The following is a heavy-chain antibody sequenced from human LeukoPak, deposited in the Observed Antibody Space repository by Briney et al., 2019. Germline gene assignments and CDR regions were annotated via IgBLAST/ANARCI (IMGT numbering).Heavy chain of an antibody. CDR2: INHSGST. CDR3: ARESYGYVKSYDP. D-gene: IGHD5-18*01. Sequence: GSLRLSCAASGFTFSSYEMNWVRQPPGKGLEWIGEINHSGSTNYNPSLKSRVTISVDTSKNQFSLKLSSVTAADTAVYYCARESYGYVKSYDPWGQGTLVTVSS. J-gene: IGHJ5*02. CDR1: GFTFSSYE. V-gene: IGHV4-34*01.